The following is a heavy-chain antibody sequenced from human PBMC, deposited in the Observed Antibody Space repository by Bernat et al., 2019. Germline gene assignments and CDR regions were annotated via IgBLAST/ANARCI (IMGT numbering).Heavy chain of an antibody. CDR1: GGTFSSYA. J-gene: IGHJ3*02. D-gene: IGHD3-16*02. V-gene: IGHV1-69*01. CDR2: IIPIFGTA. CDR3: AGDSSNYDYIWGSYRADAFDI. Sequence: QVQLVQSGAEVKKPGSSVKVSCKASGGTFSSYAISWVRQAPGQGLEWMGGIIPIFGTANYAQKFQGRVTITADESTSTAYMELSSRRSEDTAGYYCAGDSSNYDYIWGSYRADAFDIWGQGNMVTGAS.